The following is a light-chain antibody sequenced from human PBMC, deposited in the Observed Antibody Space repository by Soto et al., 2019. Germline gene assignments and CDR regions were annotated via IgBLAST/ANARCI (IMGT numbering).Light chain of an antibody. CDR3: QVWDSSSDFVV. CDR1: NIGNKS. Sequence: SSELTQPPSVSVAPGQTARITCGGYNIGNKSVHWYQQKPGQAPVVVVYDDSDRPSGIPERFSGSNSGNTATLTISRVEAGDEADYYCQVWDSSSDFVVFGGGTKVTVL. V-gene: IGLV3-21*02. J-gene: IGLJ2*01. CDR2: DDS.